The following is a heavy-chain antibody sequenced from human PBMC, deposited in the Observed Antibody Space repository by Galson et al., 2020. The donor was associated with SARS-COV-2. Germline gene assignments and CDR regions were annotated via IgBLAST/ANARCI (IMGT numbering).Heavy chain of an antibody. CDR3: ARLFQYSSLGHDYYYYYMDV. V-gene: IGHV5-10-1*01. CDR1: GYSFTSYW. Sequence: HGESLKISCKGSGYSFTSYWISWVRQMPGKGLEWMGRIDPSDSYTNYSPSFQGHVTISADKSISTAYLQWSSLKASDTAMYYCARLFQYSSLGHDYYYYYMDVWGKGTTVTVSS. J-gene: IGHJ6*03. D-gene: IGHD6-19*01. CDR2: IDPSDSYT.